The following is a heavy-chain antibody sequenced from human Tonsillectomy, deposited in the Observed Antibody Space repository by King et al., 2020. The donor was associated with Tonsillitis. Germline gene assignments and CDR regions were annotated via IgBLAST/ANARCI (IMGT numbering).Heavy chain of an antibody. Sequence: GQLVQSGGGVVQPGGSLRLSCAASGFTFDDYAMHWVRQAPGKGLEWVSLISGDGGSTYYADSVKGRFTISRDNSKNSLYLQMNSLRTEDTALYYCAKDEVTIFGVVIIEKHFDYWGQGTLVTVSS. CDR2: ISGDGGST. V-gene: IGHV3-43*02. J-gene: IGHJ4*02. CDR1: GFTFDDYA. D-gene: IGHD3-3*01. CDR3: AKDEVTIFGVVIIEKHFDY.